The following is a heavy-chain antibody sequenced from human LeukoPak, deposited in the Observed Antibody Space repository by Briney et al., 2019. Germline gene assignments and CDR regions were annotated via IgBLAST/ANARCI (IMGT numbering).Heavy chain of an antibody. CDR3: AKKGDNSFDY. CDR2: ISDNGDNT. Sequence: PGGSLRLSCAASAFTFSSYAMNWVRQAPGKGLEWVSVISDNGDNTDYADSVKGRFAISRDKSKNTLYLQMNSLRAEDTAVYYCAKKGDNSFDYWGQGTLVTVSS. J-gene: IGHJ4*02. D-gene: IGHD1-14*01. V-gene: IGHV3-23*01. CDR1: AFTFSSYA.